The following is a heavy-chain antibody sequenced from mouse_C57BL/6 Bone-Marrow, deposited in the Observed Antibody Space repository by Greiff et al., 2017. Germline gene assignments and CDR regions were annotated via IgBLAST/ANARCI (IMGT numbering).Heavy chain of an antibody. J-gene: IGHJ1*03. CDR3: ARDSYGSSYDWYFDV. CDR2: ISSGSSTI. CDR1: GFTFSDYG. V-gene: IGHV5-17*01. D-gene: IGHD1-1*01. Sequence: EVHLVESGGGLVKPGGSLKLSCAASGFTFSDYGMHWVRQAPEKGLEWVAYISSGSSTIYYADTVKGRFTISRDNAKNTLFLQMTSLGSEDTAMYYCARDSYGSSYDWYFDVWGTGTTVTVSS.